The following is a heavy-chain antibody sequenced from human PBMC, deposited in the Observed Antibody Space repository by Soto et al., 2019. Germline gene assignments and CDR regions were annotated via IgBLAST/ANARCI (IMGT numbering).Heavy chain of an antibody. V-gene: IGHV1-69*08. CDR2: IIPILGIA. Sequence: QVQLVQSGAEVKKPGSERKVSCKDSGGTFSSYTISWVRQAPGQGLEWMGRIIPILGIANYAQKFQGRVTITADKSTSTAYMELSSLTSEDTAVYYCAREVDYGELYWGQGTLVTVSS. D-gene: IGHD4-17*01. J-gene: IGHJ4*02. CDR1: GGTFSSYT. CDR3: AREVDYGELY.